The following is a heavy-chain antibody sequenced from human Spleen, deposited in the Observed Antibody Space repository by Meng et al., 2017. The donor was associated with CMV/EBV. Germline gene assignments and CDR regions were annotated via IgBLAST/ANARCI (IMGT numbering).Heavy chain of an antibody. J-gene: IGHJ4*02. Sequence: GSLRLSCAVHGGSFSGHYWSWIRQPPGKGLEWIGEIDYSGGTSYTPSLKSRVTISMDTSKNQFSLNLNSLTAADTAVYYCAKTHFGVAAYFDSWGQGALVTVSS. CDR2: IDYSGGT. CDR3: AKTHFGVAAYFDS. V-gene: IGHV4-34*01. D-gene: IGHD3-3*01. CDR1: GGSFSGHY.